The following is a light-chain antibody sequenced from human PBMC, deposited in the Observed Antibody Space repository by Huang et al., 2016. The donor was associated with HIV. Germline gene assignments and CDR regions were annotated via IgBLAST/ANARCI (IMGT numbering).Light chain of an antibody. CDR2: WAS. CDR1: QTVLHSSNSKSY. CDR3: QQYYTTPHT. Sequence: DIVMTQSPDSLAVSLGERATINCKSSQTVLHSSNSKSYLAWYQQKAGQPPKLLFYWASSRRAGVPDRFNGSGSGTHFTLTISSLQTEDVAVYYCQQYYTTPHTFGQGTKLEIK. J-gene: IGKJ2*01. V-gene: IGKV4-1*01.